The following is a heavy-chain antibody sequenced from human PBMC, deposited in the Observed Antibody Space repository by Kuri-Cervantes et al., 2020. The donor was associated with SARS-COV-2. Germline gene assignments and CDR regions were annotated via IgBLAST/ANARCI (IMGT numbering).Heavy chain of an antibody. D-gene: IGHD6-6*01. Sequence: ESLKISCGVYGGSFNTYYWSWLRQTPGKGLEWIGEINHRGTTNYNPSLRTRVAISIDTSKVQFSLTLTSVTAADTAVYYCAKGTYSTSSVYFDSWGQGTLVTVSS. J-gene: IGHJ4*02. CDR2: INHRGTT. CDR1: GGSFNTYY. CDR3: AKGTYSTSSVYFDS. V-gene: IGHV4-34*01.